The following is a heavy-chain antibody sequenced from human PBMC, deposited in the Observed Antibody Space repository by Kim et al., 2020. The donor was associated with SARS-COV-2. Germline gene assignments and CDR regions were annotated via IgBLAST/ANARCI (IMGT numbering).Heavy chain of an antibody. CDR1: GFSFSDYA. J-gene: IGHJ4*02. CDR2: INSDGDRI. CDR3: VKDHPALHY. Sequence: GGSLRLSCSASGFSFSDYAMHWVRQAPGKGLEYVSLINSDGDRIHHAESVKGRFIVSRDNSKNTLYLQMSSLRGDDMAVYYCVKDHPALHYWGQGTLVTVSS. V-gene: IGHV3-64D*09.